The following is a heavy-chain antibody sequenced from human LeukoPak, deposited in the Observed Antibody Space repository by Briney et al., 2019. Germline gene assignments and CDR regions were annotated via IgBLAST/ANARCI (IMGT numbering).Heavy chain of an antibody. CDR1: GFTFGHYG. CDR2: ISADGDET. Sequence: EGSLRLSCAASGFTFGHYGMSWVRQAPGKGLEWVSSISADGDETWYADSVKGRFTISRDSSKSTLDLQMNSLRAEDTAVYHCAKDLRGGPLRYFHPWGQGTPVTVSS. CDR3: AKDLRGGPLRYFHP. D-gene: IGHD2/OR15-2a*01. J-gene: IGHJ5*02. V-gene: IGHV3-23*01.